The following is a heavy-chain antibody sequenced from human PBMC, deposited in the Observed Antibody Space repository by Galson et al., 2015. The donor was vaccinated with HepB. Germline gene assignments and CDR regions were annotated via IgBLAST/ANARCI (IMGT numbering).Heavy chain of an antibody. CDR1: GFTFNSYA. D-gene: IGHD3-10*01. Sequence: SLRLSCAASGFTFNSYAMSWVRQAPGKGLEWVSAISGSGGSTYYADSVKGRFTISRDNSKNTLYLQMNSLRAEDTAVYYCAKGPPNYYGSGDPWDDAFDIWGQGTMVTVSS. J-gene: IGHJ3*02. CDR2: ISGSGGST. CDR3: AKGPPNYYGSGDPWDDAFDI. V-gene: IGHV3-23*01.